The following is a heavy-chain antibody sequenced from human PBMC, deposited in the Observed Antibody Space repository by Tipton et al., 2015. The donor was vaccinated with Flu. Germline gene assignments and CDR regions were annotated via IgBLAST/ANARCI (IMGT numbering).Heavy chain of an antibody. CDR1: GHSISSDYY. CDR2: IFHTGST. CDR3: ARVRSSSWAGAFDD. D-gene: IGHD6-13*01. Sequence: TLSLTCTISGHSISSDYYWGWIRQSPGKGLEWIGNIFHTGSTYHNPSLKSRVTISVDTSKNQFSLKVFSVTAADTAVYYCARVRSSSWAGAFDDWGQGTLVTVSS. J-gene: IGHJ4*02. V-gene: IGHV4-38-2*02.